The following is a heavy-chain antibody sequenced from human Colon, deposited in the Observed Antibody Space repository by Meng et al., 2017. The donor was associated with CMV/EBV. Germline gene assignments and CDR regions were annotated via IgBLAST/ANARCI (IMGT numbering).Heavy chain of an antibody. V-gene: IGHV3-48*03. CDR2: ISSSGSTR. J-gene: IGHJ6*02. CDR1: GFTFMNDE. Sequence: GESLKISCVGSGFTFMNDEMNWVRQAPGKGLEWVAYISSSGSTRLYADSVKGRFTVSRDHAKNSVYLQMSSLRVGDTAIYYCANVDYNYYYAMDVWGLGTTVTVSS. D-gene: IGHD3-10*01. CDR3: ANVDYNYYYAMDV.